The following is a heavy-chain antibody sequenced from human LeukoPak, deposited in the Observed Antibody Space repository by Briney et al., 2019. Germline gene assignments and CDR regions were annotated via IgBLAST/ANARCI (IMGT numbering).Heavy chain of an antibody. J-gene: IGHJ4*02. CDR3: ARELRTTGTTGGDY. CDR1: GYTFTGYY. CDR2: INPNSGGT. D-gene: IGHD1-1*01. Sequence: ASVKVSCKASGYTFTGYYMHWVRQAPGQGLEWMGWINPNSGGTNYAQKFQGRVTMTRDTSISTAYMELSRLRSDDTAVYYCARELRTTGTTGGDYWGQGTLVTVSS. V-gene: IGHV1-2*02.